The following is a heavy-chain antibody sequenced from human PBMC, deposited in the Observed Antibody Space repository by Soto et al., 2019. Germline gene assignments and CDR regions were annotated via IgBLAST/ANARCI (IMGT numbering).Heavy chain of an antibody. CDR2: ISYDGSKK. J-gene: IGHJ4*02. CDR3: ARGGAYGEVLDY. V-gene: IGHV3-30-3*01. Sequence: QVQLVESGGGVVQPGRSLRLSCAAAGFTFSSYAMHWVRQAPGKGLEWVTVISYDGSKKYYADSVKGRFTISRDNSKNTLYLQMNGLRAEDTGVYYYARGGAYGEVLDYWGQGTLVTVSS. D-gene: IGHD4-17*01. CDR1: GFTFSSYA.